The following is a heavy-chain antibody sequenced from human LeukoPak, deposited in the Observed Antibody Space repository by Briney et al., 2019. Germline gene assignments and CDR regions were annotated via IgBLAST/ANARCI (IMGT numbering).Heavy chain of an antibody. V-gene: IGHV3-23*01. D-gene: IGHD1-26*01. CDR3: AKIVRGHLDAFDI. CDR2: ISGSSGRT. CDR1: GFTFSSYP. Sequence: PGGSLRLSRAASGFTFSSYPMSWVRQAPGKGLEWVSAISGSSGRTYYAESVKGRFTISRDNSKYTLYLQMNSLRGEDTAVYYCAKIVRGHLDAFDIWGEGTMVSVSS. J-gene: IGHJ3*02.